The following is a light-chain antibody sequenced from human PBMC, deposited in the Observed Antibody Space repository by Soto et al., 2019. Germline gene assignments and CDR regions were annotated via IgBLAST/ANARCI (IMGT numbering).Light chain of an antibody. CDR3: QSSDNSGSQLV. J-gene: IGLJ2*01. Sequence: SYELIQPPSVSVSPGQTADITCSGDTLASQYVYWYRQKPGQTPLLVIYKDTERPSGIPERLSGSSSGTKVTLTIRGVQAEDEADYYCQSSDNSGSQLVFGGGTKLTVL. CDR2: KDT. V-gene: IGLV3-25*01. CDR1: TLASQY.